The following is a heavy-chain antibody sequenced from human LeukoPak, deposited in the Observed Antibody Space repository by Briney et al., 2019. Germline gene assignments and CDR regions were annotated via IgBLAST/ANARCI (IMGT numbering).Heavy chain of an antibody. V-gene: IGHV1-2*02. CDR2: INPNSGGT. CDR1: GYTFTGYY. CDR3: ARDRTGVFPEYFQH. J-gene: IGHJ1*01. Sequence: ASVKVSCKASGYTFTGYYMHWVPQAPGQGLEWMGWINPNSGGTNYAQKFQGRVTMTRDTSISTAYMELSRLRSDDTAVYYCARDRTGVFPEYFQHWGQGTLVTVSS. D-gene: IGHD3-16*01.